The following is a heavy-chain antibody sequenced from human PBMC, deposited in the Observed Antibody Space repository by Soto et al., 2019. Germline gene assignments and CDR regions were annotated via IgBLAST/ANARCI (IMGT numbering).Heavy chain of an antibody. D-gene: IGHD3-3*01. CDR1: GFTFSSYS. CDR3: ARGSNYDFWSGPYYYYYMDV. J-gene: IGHJ6*03. CDR2: ISSSSSYI. V-gene: IGHV3-21*01. Sequence: GGSLRLSCAASGFTFSSYSMNWVRQAPGKGLEWVSSISSSSSYIYYADSVKGRFTISRDNAKNSLYLQMNSLRAEDTAVYYCARGSNYDFWSGPYYYYYMDVWGKGTTVTVSS.